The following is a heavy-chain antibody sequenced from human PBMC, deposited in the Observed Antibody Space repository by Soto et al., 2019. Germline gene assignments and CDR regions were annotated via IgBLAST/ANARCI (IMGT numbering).Heavy chain of an antibody. CDR3: VKVSGYCTGGSCFSYFDY. V-gene: IGHV3-64D*06. J-gene: IGHJ4*02. CDR2: ISGNGGNT. Sequence: ASVKVSCSGSGFTFSHHSLYWVRQAPGKGLRYVSTISGNGGNTHYAASVRGRFTISRDNSKNTVFLQMSGLGVADSAVYYCVKVSGYCTGGSCFSYFDYWGQGALVTVSS. CDR1: GFTFSHHS. D-gene: IGHD2-15*01.